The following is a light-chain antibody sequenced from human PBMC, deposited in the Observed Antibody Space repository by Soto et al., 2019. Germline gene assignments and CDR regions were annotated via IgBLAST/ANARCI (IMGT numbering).Light chain of an antibody. Sequence: EIALTQSPGTQSLSPGERATLSCRASESVSSSYLAWYQQKPGQAPRLLIYGASSRATGIPDRFSGSGSGTDFTLTINRLEPEGFAVYYCQQSGDSPPYTFGQGTKLEIK. CDR2: GAS. CDR3: QQSGDSPPYT. CDR1: ESVSSSY. V-gene: IGKV3-20*01. J-gene: IGKJ2*01.